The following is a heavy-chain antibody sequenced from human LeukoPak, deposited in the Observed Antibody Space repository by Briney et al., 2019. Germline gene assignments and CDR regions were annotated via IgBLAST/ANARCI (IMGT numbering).Heavy chain of an antibody. CDR3: ARLNATIAALGY. CDR1: GGSFSGYY. Sequence: SETLSLTCAVYGGSFSGYYWSWIRQPPGKGLEWIGEVNHSGSTNYNPSLKSRVTISVDTSKNQFSLKLSSVTAADTAVYYCARLNATIAALGYWGQGTLVTVSS. D-gene: IGHD6-6*01. CDR2: VNHSGST. J-gene: IGHJ4*02. V-gene: IGHV4-34*01.